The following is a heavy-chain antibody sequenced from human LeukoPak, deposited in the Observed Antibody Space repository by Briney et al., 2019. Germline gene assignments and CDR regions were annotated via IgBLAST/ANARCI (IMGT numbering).Heavy chain of an antibody. D-gene: IGHD3-22*01. CDR2: IYNDGRT. V-gene: IGHV3-53*01. CDR1: GFTFSSYW. Sequence: GGSLRLSCAASGFTFSSYWMSWVRQAPGKGLEWVSLIYNDGRTYYADSVKGRCTISRDNLKNVLYLQMNSLKVEDTALYYCARGLFLSGYLDAFDIWGQGTVVTVSS. J-gene: IGHJ3*02. CDR3: ARGLFLSGYLDAFDI.